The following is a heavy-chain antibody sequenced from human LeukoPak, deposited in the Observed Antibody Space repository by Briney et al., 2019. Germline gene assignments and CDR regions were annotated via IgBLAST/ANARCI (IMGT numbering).Heavy chain of an antibody. Sequence: PGGSLRLSCAASGFXFSTYNMNWVRQAPGKGLERVSYISTGGRTINYADSVRGRFTIARDNAKNSLYLQMNSLRDEDTAVYYCARGGFDCWGQGTLVTVSS. CDR1: GFXFSTYN. V-gene: IGHV3-48*02. D-gene: IGHD3-16*01. CDR2: ISTGGRTI. CDR3: ARGGFDC. J-gene: IGHJ4*02.